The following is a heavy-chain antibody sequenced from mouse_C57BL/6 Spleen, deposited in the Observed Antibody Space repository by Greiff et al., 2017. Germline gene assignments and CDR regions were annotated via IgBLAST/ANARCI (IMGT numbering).Heavy chain of an antibody. D-gene: IGHD2-4*01. V-gene: IGHV1-64*01. CDR3: ARSYYDYDSWFAY. J-gene: IGHJ3*01. Sequence: QVQLQQSGAELVKPGASVKLSCKASGYTFTSYWMHWVKQRPGQGLEWIGMIHPNSGSTNYNEKFKSKATLTVDKSSSTAYMQLSSLTSEDSAVYYCARSYYDYDSWFAYWGQGTLVTVSA. CDR1: GYTFTSYW. CDR2: IHPNSGST.